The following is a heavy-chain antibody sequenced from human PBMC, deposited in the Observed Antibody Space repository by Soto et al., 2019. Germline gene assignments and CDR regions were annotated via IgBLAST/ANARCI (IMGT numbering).Heavy chain of an antibody. CDR3: ASSFTVPAAIGY. CDR1: GSSISSYY. CDR2: IYYSGST. D-gene: IGHD2-2*02. Sequence: SETLSLTCTVSGSSISSYYWSWIRQPPGKGLEWIGYIYYSGSTNYNPSLKSRVTISVDTSKNQFSLKLSSVTAADTAVYYCASSFTVPAAIGYWGQGTLVTVSS. J-gene: IGHJ4*02. V-gene: IGHV4-59*12.